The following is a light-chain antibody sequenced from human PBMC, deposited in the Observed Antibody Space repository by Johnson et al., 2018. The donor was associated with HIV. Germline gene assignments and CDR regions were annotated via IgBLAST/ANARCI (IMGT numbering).Light chain of an antibody. CDR1: SSKIGNKY. Sequence: QSVLTQPPSVSAAPGQKVTISCSGSSSKIGNKYVSWYQQFPGTAPKVLIYDNSKRPSGIPDRFSGSKSGTSATLGITGLQTGDEADYYCGTWDSSLSAGLFGTGTKVTVL. V-gene: IGLV1-51*01. CDR3: GTWDSSLSAGL. J-gene: IGLJ1*01. CDR2: DNS.